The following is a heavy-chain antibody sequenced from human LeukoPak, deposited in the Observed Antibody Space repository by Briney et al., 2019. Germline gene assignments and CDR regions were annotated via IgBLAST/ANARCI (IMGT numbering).Heavy chain of an antibody. CDR1: GSTFSSYS. CDR2: ISSGSSYL. D-gene: IGHD3-3*01. V-gene: IGHV3-21*01. J-gene: IGHJ4*02. CDR3: ARDSRSYDFWSGQGYYFDY. Sequence: GGSLRLSCAASGSTFSSYSMNWVRQAPGKGLEWVSSISSGSSYLYYADSVKGRFTISRDNAKNSLYLQMNSLRAEDTAVYYCARDSRSYDFWSGQGYYFDYWGQGALVTVSS.